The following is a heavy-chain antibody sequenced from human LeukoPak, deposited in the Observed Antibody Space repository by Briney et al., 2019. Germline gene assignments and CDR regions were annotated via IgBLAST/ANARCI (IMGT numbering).Heavy chain of an antibody. J-gene: IGHJ3*02. CDR3: ARGGSSSSAAFDI. CDR2: IYYSGST. CDR1: GGSISSSSYY. Sequence: SETLSLTCTVSGGSISSSSYYWGWIRQPPGKGLEWIGSIYYSGSTYYNPSLKSRVTISVDTSKNQFSLKLSSVTAADTAVYYCARGGSSSSAAFDIWGQGTMVTVSS. V-gene: IGHV4-39*07. D-gene: IGHD6-6*01.